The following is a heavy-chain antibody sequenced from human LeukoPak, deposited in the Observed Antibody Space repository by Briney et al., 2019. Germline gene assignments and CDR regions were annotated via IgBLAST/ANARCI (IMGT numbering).Heavy chain of an antibody. CDR2: IIPIFGTA. J-gene: IGHJ4*02. CDR1: GGTFSSYP. CDR3: ARDTNYYDSSGYLLPAYFDY. Sequence: GSSVKVSCKASGGTFSSYPISWVRQAPGQGLEWMGGIIPIFGTANYAQKFQGRVTITADKSTSTAYMELSSLRSEDTAVYYCARDTNYYDSSGYLLPAYFDYWGQGTLVTVSS. V-gene: IGHV1-69*06. D-gene: IGHD3-22*01.